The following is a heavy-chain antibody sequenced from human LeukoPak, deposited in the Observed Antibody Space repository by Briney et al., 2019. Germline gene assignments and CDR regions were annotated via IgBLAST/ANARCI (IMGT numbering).Heavy chain of an antibody. CDR1: GGTFSSYT. J-gene: IGHJ6*03. D-gene: IGHD4-11*01. CDR2: IIPILGIA. Sequence: ASVKASCKASGGTFSSYTISWVRQAPGQGLEWMGRIIPILGIANYAQKFQGRVTITADKSTSTAYMELSSLRSEDTAVYYCAREQVTESPYYYYYMDVWGKGTTVTVSS. V-gene: IGHV1-69*04. CDR3: AREQVTESPYYYYYMDV.